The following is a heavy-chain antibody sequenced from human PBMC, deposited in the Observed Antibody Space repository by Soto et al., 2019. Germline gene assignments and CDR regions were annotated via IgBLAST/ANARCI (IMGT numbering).Heavy chain of an antibody. V-gene: IGHV1-2*04. J-gene: IGHJ6*03. CDR1: GYTFTGYY. CDR3: ARGMPRGYSYGHFDYYMDV. Sequence: ASVKVSCKASGYTFTGYYMHWVRQAPGQGLEWMGWINPNSGGTNYAQKFQGWVTMTRDTSISTAYMELSRLRSDDTAVYYCARGMPRGYSYGHFDYYMDVWGKGTTVTVSS. D-gene: IGHD5-18*01. CDR2: INPNSGGT.